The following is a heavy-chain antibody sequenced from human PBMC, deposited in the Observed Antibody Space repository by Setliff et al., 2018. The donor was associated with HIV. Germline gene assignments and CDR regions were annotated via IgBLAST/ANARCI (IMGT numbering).Heavy chain of an antibody. J-gene: IGHJ4*02. D-gene: IGHD3-3*01. Sequence: GGSLRLSCAASGFNLNIYGMHWVRQAPGKGLEWVAVVSYDAERKYYADSVKGRFTISRDNPRNTVYLQMTGLRLDDTAVYYCARDSAAWVTELGILGYWGQGTLVTVSS. V-gene: IGHV3-30*03. CDR3: ARDSAAWVTELGILGY. CDR2: VSYDAERK. CDR1: GFNLNIYG.